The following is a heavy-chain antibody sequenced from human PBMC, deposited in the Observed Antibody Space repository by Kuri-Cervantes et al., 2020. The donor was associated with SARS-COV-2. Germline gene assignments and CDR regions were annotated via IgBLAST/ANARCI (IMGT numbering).Heavy chain of an antibody. CDR3: VTDRLGVHDS. V-gene: IGHV3-30*02. J-gene: IGHJ4*02. Sequence: GGSLRLSCAASGFTFSGHGMHWVRQAPGKGLEWVAVIWHDGNEKYYIDSGKGRFTISRDNSQNTLHLQMNSLRSEDTAVYYCVTDRLGVHDSWGQGTLVTVSS. D-gene: IGHD2-8*01. CDR2: IWHDGNEK. CDR1: GFTFSGHG.